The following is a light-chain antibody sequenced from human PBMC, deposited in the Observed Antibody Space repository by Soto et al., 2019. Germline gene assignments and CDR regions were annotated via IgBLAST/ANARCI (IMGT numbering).Light chain of an antibody. J-gene: IGKJ1*01. Sequence: EIVLTQSPGTLSLSPGERATLSCRASQRIGSYLAWYQQKPGQTPRLLIYDASNRATGIPARFSGSWSGTDFTLTISSLEPEDFALHYCQQRSNWPPTWTFGQGTKVEIK. V-gene: IGKV3-11*01. CDR3: QQRSNWPPTWT. CDR2: DAS. CDR1: QRIGSY.